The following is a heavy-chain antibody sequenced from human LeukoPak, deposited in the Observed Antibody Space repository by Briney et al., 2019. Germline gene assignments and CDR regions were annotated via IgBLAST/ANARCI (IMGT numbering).Heavy chain of an antibody. CDR3: ATSRSFDY. J-gene: IGHJ4*02. V-gene: IGHV3-7*03. CDR1: GFTFNNAW. CDR2: IKQDGSEK. Sequence: PGGSLGLSCAASGFTFNNAWMNWVRQAPGKGLEWVANIKQDGSEKYYVDSVKSRFTISRDNAKSSLFLQMNSLRAEDTAVYYCATSRSFDYWGQGTLVTVSS.